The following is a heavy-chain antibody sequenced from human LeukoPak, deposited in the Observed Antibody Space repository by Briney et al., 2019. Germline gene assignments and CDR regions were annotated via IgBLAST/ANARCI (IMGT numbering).Heavy chain of an antibody. CDR1: GFTFSNFY. V-gene: IGHV3-74*03. J-gene: IGHJ5*02. CDR3: ARILWSDVLGEGWFDP. D-gene: IGHD3-16*01. Sequence: PGGSLRLSCAASGFTFSNFYMVWARRVPGKGLAWVSRINSNGSNATYADSVKGRFTISRDNGKNTLFLQMNSLRAEDTALYYCARILWSDVLGEGWFDPWGQGTLVTVSS. CDR2: INSNGSNA.